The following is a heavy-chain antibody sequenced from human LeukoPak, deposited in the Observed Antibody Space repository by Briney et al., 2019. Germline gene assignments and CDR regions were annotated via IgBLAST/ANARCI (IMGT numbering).Heavy chain of an antibody. CDR3: ARDGGQLARDAFDI. Sequence: GGSLRLSCAASGFTFSSYSMNWVRQAPGKGLQWVSSISTSSSYIYYADSVKGRFTISRDNAKNTLYLQMNSLRAEDTAVYYCARDGGQLARDAFDIWGQGTMVTVSS. D-gene: IGHD6-13*01. CDR2: ISTSSSYI. J-gene: IGHJ3*02. V-gene: IGHV3-21*01. CDR1: GFTFSSYS.